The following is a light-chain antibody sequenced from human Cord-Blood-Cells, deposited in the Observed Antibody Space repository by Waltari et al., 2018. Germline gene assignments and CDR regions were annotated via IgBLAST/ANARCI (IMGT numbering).Light chain of an antibody. Sequence: QSALPQPASVSGSPGQSINISCTGTSSDGGSYNLVSWYQQHPGKAPKLMIYEGSKRPSGVSNRFSGSKSGNTASLTISGLQAEDEADYYCCSYAGSSTWVFGGGTKLTVL. CDR3: CSYAGSSTWV. V-gene: IGLV2-23*01. CDR1: SSDGGSYNL. CDR2: EGS. J-gene: IGLJ3*02.